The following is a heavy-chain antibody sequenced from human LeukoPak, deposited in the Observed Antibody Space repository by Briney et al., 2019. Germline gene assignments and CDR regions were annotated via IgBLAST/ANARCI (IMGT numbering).Heavy chain of an antibody. CDR1: RFQFSNYW. J-gene: IGHJ3*02. D-gene: IGHD1-26*01. CDR3: ARDPYSGSYSAFDI. CDR2: ISKSGSVE. V-gene: IGHV3-7*05. Sequence: GGSLRLSCAASRFQFSNYWMSWVRQAPGKGLEWVANISKSGSVEYSVDSVKGRVTISRDNAENSLFLQMNSLTAEDTAVYYCARDPYSGSYSAFDIWGQGTMDTLS.